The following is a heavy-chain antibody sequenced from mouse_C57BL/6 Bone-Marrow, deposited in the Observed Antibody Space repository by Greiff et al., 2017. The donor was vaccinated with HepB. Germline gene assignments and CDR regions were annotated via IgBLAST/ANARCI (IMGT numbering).Heavy chain of an antibody. D-gene: IGHD2-4*01. Sequence: VQLKESGPGLVKPSQSLSLTCSVTGYSITSGYYWNWIRQFPGNKLEWMGYISYDGSNNYNPSLKNRISITRDTSKNQFFLKLNSVTTEDTATYYCAREFDYDAWFAYWGQGTLVTVSA. J-gene: IGHJ3*01. CDR2: ISYDGSN. V-gene: IGHV3-6*01. CDR1: GYSITSGYY. CDR3: AREFDYDAWFAY.